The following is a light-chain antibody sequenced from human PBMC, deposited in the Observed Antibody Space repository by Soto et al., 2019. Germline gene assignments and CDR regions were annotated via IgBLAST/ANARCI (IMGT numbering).Light chain of an antibody. J-gene: IGKJ1*01. V-gene: IGKV3-15*01. CDR3: HQYNNWPPWT. Sequence: EIVMTQSPATLSVSPGERASLSCRASQSVNSHLAWYQQKPGQAPRLLIYGAYYRATGIPARFSGSGSGTDFTLTISSLQSEDYAVYYCHQYNNWPPWTFGQGTKVEIK. CDR2: GAY. CDR1: QSVNSH.